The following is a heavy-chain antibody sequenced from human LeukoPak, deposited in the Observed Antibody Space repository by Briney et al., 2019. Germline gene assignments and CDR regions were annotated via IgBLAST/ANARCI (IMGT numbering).Heavy chain of an antibody. CDR3: ARAYSSGWYYFDY. D-gene: IGHD6-19*01. J-gene: IGHJ4*02. CDR1: GGSISSYY. Sequence: SETLSLTCTVSGGSISSYYWSWIRQPPGKGLEWIGYIYYSGSTNYNPSLKSRVTISVDTSKNQFSLKLSSVTAADTAVYYCARAYSSGWYYFDYWGQGTLVTVSS. V-gene: IGHV4-59*01. CDR2: IYYSGST.